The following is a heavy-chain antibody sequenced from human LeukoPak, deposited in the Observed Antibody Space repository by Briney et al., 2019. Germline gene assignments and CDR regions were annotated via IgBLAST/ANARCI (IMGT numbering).Heavy chain of an antibody. Sequence: SETLSLTCAVYGGSFSGYYWSWIRQPPGKGLEWIGEINHSGSTNYNPSLKSRVTISVDTSKNQFSLKLSSVTAADTAVYYCARGTPLPHDYWGQGALVTVSS. V-gene: IGHV4-34*01. CDR3: ARGTPLPHDY. CDR2: INHSGST. CDR1: GGSFSGYY. J-gene: IGHJ4*02.